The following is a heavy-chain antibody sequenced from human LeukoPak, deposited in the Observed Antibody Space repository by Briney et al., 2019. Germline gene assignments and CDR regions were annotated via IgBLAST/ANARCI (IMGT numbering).Heavy chain of an antibody. V-gene: IGHV3-23*01. CDR1: GFNFRDAA. CDR2: IGSVGDST. D-gene: IGHD5-24*01. Sequence: GGSLRLSCAASGFNFRDAAMTWVRQVPGKGLEWVSLIGSVGDSTYYADSVKGRFTISRDNSENTLSLQMNSLRVEDTAIYYCAKDIQLSTWGLGTMVTVSS. CDR3: AKDIQLST. J-gene: IGHJ3*01.